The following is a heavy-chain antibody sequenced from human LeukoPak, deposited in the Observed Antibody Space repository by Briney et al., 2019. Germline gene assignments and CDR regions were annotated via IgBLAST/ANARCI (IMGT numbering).Heavy chain of an antibody. Sequence: ASVKVSRKASGYTFSSYEINWVRQAPGHGLEWRGWMSPNTANTGYAQKFQGRVTVTRNTSLRTAYMELSSMRSEDTAVYYCARSDLCDYWGQGTLVTVSS. D-gene: IGHD2-21*02. CDR3: ARSDLCDY. CDR2: MSPNTANT. CDR1: GYTFSSYE. V-gene: IGHV1-8*01. J-gene: IGHJ4*02.